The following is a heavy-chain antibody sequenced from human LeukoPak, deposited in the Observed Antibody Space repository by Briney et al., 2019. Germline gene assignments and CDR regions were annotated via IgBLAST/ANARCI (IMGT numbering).Heavy chain of an antibody. D-gene: IGHD3-10*01. Sequence: GGTLRLSCAASGFTFTNYWMHWVRQAPGKGLVWVSTISGGGDATYYADSVKGRFTISRDNSKNTLYLHMNSLRAEDTALYYCARLSAYYYGSFFYYYMDVWGKGTTVTVSS. J-gene: IGHJ6*03. CDR2: ISGGGDAT. CDR3: ARLSAYYYGSFFYYYMDV. CDR1: GFTFTNYW. V-gene: IGHV3-74*01.